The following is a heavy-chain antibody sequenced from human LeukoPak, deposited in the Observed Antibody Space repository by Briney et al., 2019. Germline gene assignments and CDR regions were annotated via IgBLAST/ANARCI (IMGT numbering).Heavy chain of an antibody. J-gene: IGHJ4*02. CDR3: ASCYYGSGSYCDY. CDR2: IIPIFGTA. Sequence: GASVKVSCKASGCTFSSYAISWVRQAPGQGLEWMGGIIPIFGTANCAQNFQGRVTITADESTSTAYMELSRLRSEDTAVYYCASCYYGSGSYCDYWGQGTLVTVSS. D-gene: IGHD3-10*01. V-gene: IGHV1-69*13. CDR1: GCTFSSYA.